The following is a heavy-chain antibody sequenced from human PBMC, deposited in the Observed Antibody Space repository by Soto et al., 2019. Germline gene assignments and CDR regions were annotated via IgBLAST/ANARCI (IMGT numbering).Heavy chain of an antibody. CDR2: VIPIFGTA. Sequence: QVQLVQSGAEVKKPGSSVKVSCKASGGTFSSYAISWVRQDPGQGLEWMGGVIPIFGTANYAQKFQGRVTITADESASTAYMALSSLSSEDTAVYYCAREQRDCGGDCYPAAWFDPLGQGTLVTVSS. CDR1: GGTFSSYA. V-gene: IGHV1-69*01. D-gene: IGHD2-21*02. CDR3: AREQRDCGGDCYPAAWFDP. J-gene: IGHJ5*02.